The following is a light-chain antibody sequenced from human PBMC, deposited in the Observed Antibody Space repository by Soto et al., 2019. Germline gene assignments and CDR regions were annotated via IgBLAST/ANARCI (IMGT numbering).Light chain of an antibody. CDR3: QQYHTWPPIT. V-gene: IGKV3-15*01. J-gene: IGKJ5*01. CDR2: GAS. Sequence: VMTQSPATLSVSPGERDTLSCRASQSVFNNLAWYQQRPGQAPRLLIYGASTRATGIPARFSGSGSGTDFTLTISRLEPEDVGIYSCQQYHTWPPITFGQGTRLEIK. CDR1: QSVFNN.